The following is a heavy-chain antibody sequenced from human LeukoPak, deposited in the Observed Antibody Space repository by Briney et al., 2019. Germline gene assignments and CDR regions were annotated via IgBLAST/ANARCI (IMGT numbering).Heavy chain of an antibody. J-gene: IGHJ4*02. D-gene: IGHD2-15*01. V-gene: IGHV3-23*01. CDR3: AKGHSDPFYF. Sequence: PGGSLRLPCAASGFTFSSYAMSWVRQAPGKGLEWVSAISGSGGSTYYADSVKGRFTISRDNSKNTLYMQMNRLRDEDTAVYYCAKGHSDPFYFWGQGTLVTVSS. CDR2: ISGSGGST. CDR1: GFTFSSYA.